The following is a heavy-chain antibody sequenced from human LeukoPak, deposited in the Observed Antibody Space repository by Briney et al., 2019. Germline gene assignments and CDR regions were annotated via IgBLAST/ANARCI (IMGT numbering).Heavy chain of an antibody. Sequence: SETPSLTCTVVGGSITSDYWSWIRQPAGKGLEWIGRIFTSGSTAYNPSLKSRVTMSLDTSKNRFFLKLSSVTAADTAAYFCSRGGANDLWGQGTLVTVSS. CDR3: SRGGANDL. D-gene: IGHD4/OR15-4a*01. CDR2: IFTSGST. J-gene: IGHJ5*02. CDR1: GGSITSDY. V-gene: IGHV4-4*07.